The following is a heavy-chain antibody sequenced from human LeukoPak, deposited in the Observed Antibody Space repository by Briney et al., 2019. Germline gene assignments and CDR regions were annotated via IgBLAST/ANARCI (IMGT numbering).Heavy chain of an antibody. CDR1: GFSFSNYW. Sequence: GGSLRLSCAASGFSFSNYWMSWVRQAPGKGLEWVANIKQDGSEKYYVDSVEGRFTISRDNAKNSLYLQMNSLRAEDTAVYYCAREFYWYFDLWGRDTLVTVSS. CDR2: IKQDGSEK. CDR3: AREFYWYFDL. V-gene: IGHV3-7*01. J-gene: IGHJ2*01.